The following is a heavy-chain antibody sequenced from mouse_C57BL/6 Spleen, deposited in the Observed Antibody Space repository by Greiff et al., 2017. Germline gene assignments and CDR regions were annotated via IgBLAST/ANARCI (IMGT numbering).Heavy chain of an antibody. CDR2: FYPGSGSI. CDR1: GYTFTEYT. Sequence: QVHVKQSGAELVKPGASVKLSCKASGYTFTEYTIHWVKQRSGQGLEWIGWFYPGSGSIKYNEKFKDKATLTADKSSSTVYMELSRLTSEDSAVYFCARHGPVVATGFDYAMDYWGQGTSVTVSS. D-gene: IGHD1-1*01. J-gene: IGHJ4*01. V-gene: IGHV1-62-2*01. CDR3: ARHGPVVATGFDYAMDY.